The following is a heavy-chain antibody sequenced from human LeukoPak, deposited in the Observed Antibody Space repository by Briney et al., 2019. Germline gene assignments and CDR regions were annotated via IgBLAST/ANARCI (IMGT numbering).Heavy chain of an antibody. CDR2: INHSGST. D-gene: IGHD3-10*01. J-gene: IGHJ4*02. CDR3: AATVRGVIYY. CDR1: GGSFSGYY. Sequence: SETLSLTCAVYGGSFSGYYWSWTRQPPGKGLEWIGEINHSGSTNYNPSLKSRVTISVDTSKNQFSLKLSSVTAADTAVYYCAATVRGVIYYWGQGTLVTVSS. V-gene: IGHV4-34*01.